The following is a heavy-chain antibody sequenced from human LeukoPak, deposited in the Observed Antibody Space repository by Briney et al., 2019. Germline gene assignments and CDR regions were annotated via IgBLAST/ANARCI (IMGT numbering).Heavy chain of an antibody. Sequence: SQTLSLTCTASGGSISSGDYYWNWIRPPPGKGLEWIGYIYYSGDTYYNASLKSRVTISVDTSKNQFSLKLSSVTAADTAVYYCAREVIGSGWFDPWGQGPLVTVSS. CDR3: AREVIGSGWFDP. D-gene: IGHD3-22*01. CDR1: GGSISSGDYY. J-gene: IGHJ5*02. V-gene: IGHV4-30-4*01. CDR2: IYYSGDT.